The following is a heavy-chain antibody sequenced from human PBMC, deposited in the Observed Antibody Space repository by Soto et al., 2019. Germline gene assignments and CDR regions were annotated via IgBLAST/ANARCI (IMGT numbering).Heavy chain of an antibody. CDR1: GYSFTSYW. CDR3: ARQDIVVVPAASESYYYYYGMDV. CDR2: IYPGDSDT. V-gene: IGHV5-51*01. D-gene: IGHD2-2*01. Sequence: GESLKISCKGSGYSFTSYWIGWVRQMPGKGLEWMGIIYPGDSDTRYSPSFQGQVTISADKSISTAYLQWSSLKASDTAMYYCARQDIVVVPAASESYYYYYGMDVWGQGTTVTVSS. J-gene: IGHJ6*02.